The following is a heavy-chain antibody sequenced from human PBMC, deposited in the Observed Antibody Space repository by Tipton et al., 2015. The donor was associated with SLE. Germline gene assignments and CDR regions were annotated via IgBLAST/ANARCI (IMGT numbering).Heavy chain of an antibody. CDR2: IYHSGST. J-gene: IGHJ4*02. Sequence: TLSLTCAVYGGSFSGYYWSWIRQPPGKGLEWIGSIYHSGSTYYNPSLKSRVTISVDTSKNQFSLKLSSVTAADTAVYYCARGGIADPFDYWGQGTLVTVSS. V-gene: IGHV4-34*01. CDR3: ARGGIADPFDY. D-gene: IGHD6-13*01. CDR1: GGSFSGYY.